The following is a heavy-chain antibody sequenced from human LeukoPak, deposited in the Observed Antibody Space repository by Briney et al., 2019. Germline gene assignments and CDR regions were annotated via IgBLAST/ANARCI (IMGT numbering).Heavy chain of an antibody. CDR1: GLTFSNYA. CDR3: ARLEGGCDY. Sequence: GGSLRLSCAASGLTFSNYAMSWVRQTPGKGLEWVSAISGDRTGTYYTDSVKGRFTISRDNSKNTLFLQMNSLRVEDTAVYYCARLEGGCDYWGQGTLVTVSS. V-gene: IGHV3-23*01. J-gene: IGHJ4*02. CDR2: ISGDRTGT. D-gene: IGHD1-1*01.